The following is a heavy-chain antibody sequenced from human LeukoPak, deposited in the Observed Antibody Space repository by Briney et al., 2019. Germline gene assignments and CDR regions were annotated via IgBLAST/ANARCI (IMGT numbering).Heavy chain of an antibody. J-gene: IGHJ3*02. CDR1: GFTFSSYA. Sequence: GGSLRLSCAASGFTFSSYAMHWVRQAPGKGLEWVAVISYDGSNKYYADSAKGRFTISRDNSKNTLYLQMNSLRAEDTAVYYCAREQPYGSGSYDAFDIWGQGTMVTVSS. CDR2: ISYDGSNK. D-gene: IGHD3-10*01. V-gene: IGHV3-30-3*01. CDR3: AREQPYGSGSYDAFDI.